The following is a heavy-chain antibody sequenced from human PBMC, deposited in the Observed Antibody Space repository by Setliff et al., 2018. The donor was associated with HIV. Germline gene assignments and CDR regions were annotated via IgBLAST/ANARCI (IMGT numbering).Heavy chain of an antibody. CDR1: GVSINRTDHY. Sequence: TSETLSLTCSVSGVSINRTDHYWGWIRQSPGKRLEWIGSVSQSGSTYYNPSLKSRITTSVDRSKNLFSLKLISVTSADQGVYYCARVPVAGANWFDPWGLGTLVTVSS. J-gene: IGHJ5*02. CDR3: ARVPVAGANWFDP. CDR2: VSQSGST. V-gene: IGHV4-39*01. D-gene: IGHD2-21*01.